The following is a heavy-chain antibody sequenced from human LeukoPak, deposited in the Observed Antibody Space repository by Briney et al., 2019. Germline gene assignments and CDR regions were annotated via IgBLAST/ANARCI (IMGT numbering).Heavy chain of an antibody. CDR3: ASGLSGTFDY. Sequence: GGSLRLSCAASGFTFSAYWMNWVRQAPGKGLEWVSSISSSSSYIYYADSVKGRFTISRDNAKNSLYLQMNSLRAEDTAVYYCASGLSGTFDYWGQGTLVTVSS. D-gene: IGHD1-26*01. CDR2: ISSSSSYI. J-gene: IGHJ4*02. V-gene: IGHV3-21*01. CDR1: GFTFSAYW.